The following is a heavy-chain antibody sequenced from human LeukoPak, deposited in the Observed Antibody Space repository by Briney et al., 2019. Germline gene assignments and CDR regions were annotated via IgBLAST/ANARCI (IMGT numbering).Heavy chain of an antibody. CDR3: ASTLCSGDNCYFDYYYYMDV. Sequence: GGSLRLSCAASGFTFSSYGMRWVRQAPGKGLEWVAFIRYDGSNKYYADSVKGRFTISRDNAKKSLYLQMNSLRAEDTAVYYCASTLCSGDNCYFDYYYYMDVWGKGTTVTISS. D-gene: IGHD2-15*01. CDR1: GFTFSSYG. V-gene: IGHV3-30*02. J-gene: IGHJ6*03. CDR2: IRYDGSNK.